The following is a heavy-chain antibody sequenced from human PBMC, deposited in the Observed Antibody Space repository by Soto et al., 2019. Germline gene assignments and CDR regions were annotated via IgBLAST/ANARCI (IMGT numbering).Heavy chain of an antibody. V-gene: IGHV4-30-2*01. CDR3: ARTPDI. J-gene: IGHJ3*02. CDR1: GGSISSGGYS. CDR2: IYHSGST. Sequence: QLPLQESGSGLVKPSQTLSLTCAVSGGSISSGGYSLSWIRQPPGKGLEWIGYIYHSGSTYYNPSLKSRVTISVDRSKNQFSLKLSSVTAADTAVYYCARTPDIWGQGTMVTVSS.